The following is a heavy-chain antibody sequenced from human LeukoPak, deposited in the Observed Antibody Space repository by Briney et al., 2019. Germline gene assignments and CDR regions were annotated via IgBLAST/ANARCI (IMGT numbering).Heavy chain of an antibody. V-gene: IGHV1-46*04. CDR2: INPSGGST. CDR1: RYTFISYY. Sequence: SVKVSCKASRYTFISYYLHWVQPPPAQEVEWMGIINPSGGSTSYAQKLQGRVTITRDTSTSTVYMELSSLRSEDTAVYYGARVRSGSYYIVRYWGQGTLVTVSS. D-gene: IGHD1-26*01. J-gene: IGHJ4*02. CDR3: ARVRSGSYYIVRY.